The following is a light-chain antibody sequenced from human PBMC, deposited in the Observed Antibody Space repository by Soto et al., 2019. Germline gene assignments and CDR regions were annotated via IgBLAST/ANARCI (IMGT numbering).Light chain of an antibody. V-gene: IGKV3-11*01. CDR3: QQRSYWPKYT. CDR2: DAF. Sequence: IVLTQSPATLSLSPGDKATLSCRASQSVGSYLAWYQHKPGQAPRLLIFDAFHWASGIPPRFSGSGSGTDFTLTITSLEPEDFAVYCCQQRSYWPKYTFGQGTRLEIK. J-gene: IGKJ2*01. CDR1: QSVGSY.